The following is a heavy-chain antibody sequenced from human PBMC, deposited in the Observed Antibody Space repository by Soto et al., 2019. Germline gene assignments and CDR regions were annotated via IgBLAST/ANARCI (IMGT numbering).Heavy chain of an antibody. CDR1: GFTFSSYG. V-gene: IGHV3-33*01. CDR2: IWYDGSNK. D-gene: IGHD6-19*01. J-gene: IGHJ1*01. Sequence: QVQLVESGGGVVQPGRSLRLSCAASGFTFSSYGMHWVRQAPGKRLEWVAVIWYDGSNKYYADSVKGRFTISRDNSKNTLYLQMNSLRAEDTAVYYCARDKAVAGTEYFQHWGQGTLVTVSS. CDR3: ARDKAVAGTEYFQH.